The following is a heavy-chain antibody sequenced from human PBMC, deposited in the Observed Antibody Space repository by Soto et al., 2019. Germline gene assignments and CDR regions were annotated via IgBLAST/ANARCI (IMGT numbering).Heavy chain of an antibody. CDR2: IYPGNSDT. J-gene: IGHJ4*02. CDR3: ARRGIPAPFDY. V-gene: IGHV5-51*01. Sequence: GESLKLSCKGSGYNFTRPYSRHCFGWVRQMPGKGLEWIGNIYPGNSDTRYSPSFQGQVTISADKSISTAYLQWSSLKASDTAMYYCARRGIPAPFDYWGQGTPVTVSS. D-gene: IGHD2-2*01. CDR1: GYNFTRPYSRHC.